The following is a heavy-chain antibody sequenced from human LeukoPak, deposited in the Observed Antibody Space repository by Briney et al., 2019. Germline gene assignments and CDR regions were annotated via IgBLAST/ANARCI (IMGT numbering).Heavy chain of an antibody. V-gene: IGHV3-30*04. D-gene: IGHD2/OR15-2a*01. CDR1: GFIFENFA. CDR3: ARDRNVIGADFDS. J-gene: IGHJ5*01. CDR2: VSFDGTNN. Sequence: PGGSLRLSCVASGFIFENFAIHWVRQAPGKGLEWVSIVSFDGTNNFYADSVNGRFTVSRDNSKNTVYLHMNSLRPDDTAVYFCARDRNVIGADFDSWGQGTLATVSS.